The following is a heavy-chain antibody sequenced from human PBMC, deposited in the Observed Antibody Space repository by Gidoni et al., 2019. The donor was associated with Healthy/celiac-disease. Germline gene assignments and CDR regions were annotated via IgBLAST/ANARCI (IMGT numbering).Heavy chain of an antibody. CDR2: IYYSGST. V-gene: IGHV4-39*01. Sequence: QLQLQESGPGLVKPSETLSLTCTVSGGSISSSSYYWGWIRQPPGKGLEWIGSIYYSGSTYYNPSLKSRVTISVDTSKNQFSLKLSSVTAADTAVYYCASLAVLLWFGESPGGVDPWGQGTLVTVSS. J-gene: IGHJ5*02. CDR1: GGSISSSSYY. D-gene: IGHD3-10*01. CDR3: ASLAVLLWFGESPGGVDP.